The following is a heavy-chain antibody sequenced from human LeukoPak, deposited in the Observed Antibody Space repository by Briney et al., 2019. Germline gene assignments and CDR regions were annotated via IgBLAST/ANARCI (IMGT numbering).Heavy chain of an antibody. Sequence: GGSLRLSCAASGFTFSSYWMSWVRQAPGKGLEWVANINQDGSEKYYVDSVKGRFTISRDNAKNSLYLQMNSLRAEDTAVYYCASQGIVVVPAAIRDYYYYMDVWGKGTTVTVSS. CDR2: INQDGSEK. CDR1: GFTFSSYW. V-gene: IGHV3-7*01. CDR3: ASQGIVVVPAAIRDYYYYMDV. D-gene: IGHD2-2*02. J-gene: IGHJ6*03.